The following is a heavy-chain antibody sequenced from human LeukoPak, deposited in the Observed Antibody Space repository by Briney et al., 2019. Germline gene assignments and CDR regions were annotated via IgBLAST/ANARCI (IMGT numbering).Heavy chain of an antibody. CDR3: ARDRRGVVAATSDSYYFDY. CDR1: GFTVSSNY. Sequence: GGSLRLSCAASGFTVSSNYMSWVRQAPGKGLEWVSVIYSRGNTYYADSVKGRFTISRDISKNTLYLQMNSLRAEDTAAYYCARDRRGVVAATSDSYYFDYWGQGTLVTVSS. J-gene: IGHJ4*02. V-gene: IGHV3-53*01. D-gene: IGHD6-19*01. CDR2: IYSRGNT.